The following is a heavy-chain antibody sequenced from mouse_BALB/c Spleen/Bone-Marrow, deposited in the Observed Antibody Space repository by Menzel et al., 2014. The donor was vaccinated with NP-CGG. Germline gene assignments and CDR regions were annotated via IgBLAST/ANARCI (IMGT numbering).Heavy chain of an antibody. J-gene: IGHJ4*01. Sequence: VQLQQSGAALVKPGASVKLSCTASGFNIKDTYMHWVKQRPEQGLECIGRIAPANGNTTYDPTFQGKATITADSSHTTAFQQRSRLTSEDTAVYYCARGEYYAMDYWGQGTSVTVSS. CDR2: IAPANGNT. V-gene: IGHV14-3*02. CDR1: GFNIKDTY. CDR3: ARGEYYAMDY.